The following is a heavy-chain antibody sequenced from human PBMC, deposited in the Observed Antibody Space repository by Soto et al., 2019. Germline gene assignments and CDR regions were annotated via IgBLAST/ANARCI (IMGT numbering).Heavy chain of an antibody. CDR1: GFTFSSYA. CDR2: ISYDGSNK. V-gene: IGHV3-30-3*01. Sequence: GGSLRLSCAASGFTFSSYAMHWVRQAPGKGLEWVAVISYDGSNKYYADSVKGRFTISRDNSKNTLYLQMNSLRAEDTAVYYCARDWGITGTQPYFDYWGQGT. CDR3: ARDWGITGTQPYFDY. D-gene: IGHD1-7*01. J-gene: IGHJ4*02.